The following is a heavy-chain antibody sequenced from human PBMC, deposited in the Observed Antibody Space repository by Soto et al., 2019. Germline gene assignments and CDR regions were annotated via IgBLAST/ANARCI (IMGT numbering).Heavy chain of an antibody. CDR1: GFTFSSYS. J-gene: IGHJ4*02. V-gene: IGHV3-21*01. Sequence: PGGSLRLSCAASGFTFSSYSMEWVRQAPGKGLEWVSSISDSGSHKYYADSVKGRFTISRDNAKNSLYLQMNSLRADDTAVYYCASDYWGQGTLVTVSS. CDR2: ISDSGSHK. CDR3: ASDY.